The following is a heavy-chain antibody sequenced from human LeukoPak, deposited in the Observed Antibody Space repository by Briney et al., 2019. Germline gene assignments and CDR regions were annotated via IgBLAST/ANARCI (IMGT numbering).Heavy chain of an antibody. V-gene: IGHV3-33*08. D-gene: IGHD3-10*01. Sequence: GRSLRLSCAASGFTFSSYALHWVRQAPGKGLEWVAVIWYDGSNKYCADSVKGRFTISRDNSKNTLYLQMNSLRAEDTAVYYCARDVRITMVRGVKGVDYWGQGTLVTVSS. J-gene: IGHJ4*02. CDR3: ARDVRITMVRGVKGVDY. CDR2: IWYDGSNK. CDR1: GFTFSSYA.